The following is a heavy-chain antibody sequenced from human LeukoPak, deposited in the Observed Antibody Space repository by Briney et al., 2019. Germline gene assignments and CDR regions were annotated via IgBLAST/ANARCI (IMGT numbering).Heavy chain of an antibody. CDR1: GFTLSSYA. CDR3: AELGITMIGGV. J-gene: IGHJ6*04. D-gene: IGHD3-10*02. V-gene: IGHV3-23*01. CDR2: ISGRSSTT. Sequence: GGSLRLSCAASGFTLSSYAMSWVRQAPGKGLQWVSTISGRSSTTHYADSVKGRFTISRDNSKNTLYLQMNSLRAEDTAVYYCAELGITMIGGVWGKGTTVTISS.